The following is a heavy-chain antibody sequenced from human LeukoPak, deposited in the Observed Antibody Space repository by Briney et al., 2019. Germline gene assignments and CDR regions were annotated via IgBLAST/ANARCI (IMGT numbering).Heavy chain of an antibody. CDR2: IGNNGDTT. CDR1: GFIFSSHA. CDR3: ARDLTNGWHYFDY. Sequence: GGSLRLSCAASGFIFSSHAMHWVRQAPGKGLEYVSAIGNNGDTTYYANSVKGRFTISRDNSKNTLYLEMGSLRAEDMAVYYCARDLTNGWHYFDYWGQGTLVTVSS. V-gene: IGHV3-64*01. D-gene: IGHD6-19*01. J-gene: IGHJ4*02.